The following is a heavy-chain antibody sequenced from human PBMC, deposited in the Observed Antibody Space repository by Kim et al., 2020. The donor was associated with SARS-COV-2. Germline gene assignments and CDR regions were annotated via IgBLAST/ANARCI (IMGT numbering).Heavy chain of an antibody. J-gene: IGHJ4*02. Sequence: ETLSLTCTVSGGSIISYYWNWIRQPAGRGLEWVGRIYTSETTNFNPSLSYNPSLKSRVIMSVDTSKNQFSLRLSSVTAADTAVYYCARARSTLVSDYWGQGTLVSVS. CDR2: IYTSETT. V-gene: IGHV4-4*07. CDR3: ARARSTLVSDY. CDR1: GGSIISYY.